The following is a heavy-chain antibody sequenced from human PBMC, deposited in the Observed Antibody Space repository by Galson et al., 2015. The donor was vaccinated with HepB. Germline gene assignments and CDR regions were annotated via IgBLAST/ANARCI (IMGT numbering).Heavy chain of an antibody. CDR1: GGTFSSYA. CDR2: IIPIFGTA. CDR3: ASYQKLLWAPYAFDI. J-gene: IGHJ3*02. D-gene: IGHD3-10*01. V-gene: IGHV1-69*13. Sequence: SVKVSCKASGGTFSSYAISWVRQAPGQGLEWMGGIIPIFGTANYAQKFQGRVTITADESTSTAYMELSSLRSEDTAVYYCASYQKLLWAPYAFDIWGQGTMVTVSS.